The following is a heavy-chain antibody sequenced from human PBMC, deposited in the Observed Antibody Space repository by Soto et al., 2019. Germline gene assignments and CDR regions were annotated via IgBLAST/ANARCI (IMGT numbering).Heavy chain of an antibody. Sequence: QGYLVQSGAEVKRPGASVRVSCKTSGFTFNTHGFSWVRQAHGQGLECMGWNSALNGKTFYAHNFQDRVIMTTDTSASTAYMVQRGLRSDDTAVYYCAAVTCIALGFRYLGQGTLVTVSS. J-gene: IGHJ4*02. CDR3: AAVTCIALGFRY. V-gene: IGHV1-18*01. CDR2: NSALNGKT. D-gene: IGHD2-8*01. CDR1: GFTFNTHG.